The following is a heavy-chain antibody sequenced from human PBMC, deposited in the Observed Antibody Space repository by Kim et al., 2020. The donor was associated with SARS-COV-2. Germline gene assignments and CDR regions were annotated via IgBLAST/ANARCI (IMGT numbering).Heavy chain of an antibody. Sequence: GGSLRLSYAASGFTVSSNYMSWVRQAPGKGLEWVSVIYSGGSTYYADSVKGRFTISRDNSKNTLYLQMNSLRAEDTAVYYCARSLRGVFDYWGQGTLVTVSS. CDR3: ARSLRGVFDY. CDR2: IYSGGST. CDR1: GFTVSSNY. V-gene: IGHV3-53*01. D-gene: IGHD3-10*01. J-gene: IGHJ4*02.